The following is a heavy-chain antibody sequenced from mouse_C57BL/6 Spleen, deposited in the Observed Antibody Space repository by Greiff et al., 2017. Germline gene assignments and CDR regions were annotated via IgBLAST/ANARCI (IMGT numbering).Heavy chain of an antibody. V-gene: IGHV1-81*01. D-gene: IGHD1-1*01. J-gene: IGHJ3*02. CDR3: AREGEFITTG. CDR2: IYPRSGNT. Sequence: VQLVESGAELARPGASVKLSCKASGYTFTSYGISWVKQRTGQGLEWIGEIYPRSGNTYYNEKFKGKATLTADKSSSTAYMELRSLTSEDSAVYFCAREGEFITTGWGQGTLVTVSA. CDR1: GYTFTSYG.